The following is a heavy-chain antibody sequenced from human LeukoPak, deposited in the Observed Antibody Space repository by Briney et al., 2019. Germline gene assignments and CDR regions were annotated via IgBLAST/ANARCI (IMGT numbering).Heavy chain of an antibody. D-gene: IGHD2-15*01. Sequence: ASVKASCKASGGTFSSYAISWVRQAPGQGLEWMGRIIPILGIANYAQKFQGRVTITADKSTSTAYMELSSLRSEDTAVYYCARDLLGYCSGGSCYSLEIWGQGTLVTVSS. J-gene: IGHJ4*02. V-gene: IGHV1-69*04. CDR2: IIPILGIA. CDR1: GGTFSSYA. CDR3: ARDLLGYCSGGSCYSLEI.